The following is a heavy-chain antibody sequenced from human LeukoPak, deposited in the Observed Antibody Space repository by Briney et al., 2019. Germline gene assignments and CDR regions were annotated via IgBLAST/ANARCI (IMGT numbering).Heavy chain of an antibody. CDR1: GYTFTSYD. D-gene: IGHD3-10*01. V-gene: IGHV1-8*01. J-gene: IGHJ6*02. CDR3: AEFPYSWFGGLFATSNGMDV. CDR2: MNPNSGNT. Sequence: GASVKVSCKASGYTFTSYDINWVRQATGQGLEWMGWMNPNSGNTGYAQKFQGRVTMTRNTSISTAYMELSSLRSEDTAVYYCAEFPYSWFGGLFATSNGMDVRGQGTTVTASS.